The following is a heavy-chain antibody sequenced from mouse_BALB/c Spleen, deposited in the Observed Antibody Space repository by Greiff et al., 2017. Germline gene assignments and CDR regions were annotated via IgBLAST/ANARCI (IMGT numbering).Heavy chain of an antibody. CDR3: ARRDNPYAMDY. J-gene: IGHJ4*01. Sequence: EVKLVESGPGLVKPSQSLSLTCTVTGYSITSDYAWNWIRQFPGNKLEWMGYISYSGSTSYNPSLKSRISITRDTSKNQFFLQLNSVTTEDTATYYCARRDNPYAMDYWGQGTSVTVSS. CDR1: GYSITSDYA. CDR2: ISYSGST. V-gene: IGHV3-2*02.